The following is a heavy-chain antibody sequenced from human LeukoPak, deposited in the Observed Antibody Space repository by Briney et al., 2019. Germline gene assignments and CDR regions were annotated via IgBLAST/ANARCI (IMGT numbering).Heavy chain of an antibody. J-gene: IGHJ4*02. CDR1: GGSISSYY. D-gene: IGHD6-19*01. CDR2: IYYSGST. V-gene: IGHV4-59*01. CDR3: ARGSSPGYSSGLAFDY. Sequence: SETLSLTCTVSGGSISSYYWSWIRQPPGKGLEWIGYIYYSGSTNYNPSLKSRATISVDTSKNQFSLKLSSVTAADTAVYYCARGSSPGYSSGLAFDYWGQGTLVTVSS.